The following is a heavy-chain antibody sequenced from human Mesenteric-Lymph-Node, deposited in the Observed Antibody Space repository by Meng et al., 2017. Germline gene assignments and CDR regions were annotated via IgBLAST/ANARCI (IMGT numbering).Heavy chain of an antibody. D-gene: IGHD6-19*01. CDR1: GRSVIGVN. Sequence: HLQERGTGLLKRSETRDVSCAVYGRSVIGVNLSGIRHPPRKRLGCIGENKQSGSSNYNPSLKSRVNISVTTSKNQFSLKLSSVTAADMAVYYCARGYSGWYSRFTIWGQGTLVTVSS. V-gene: IGHV4-34*01. J-gene: IGHJ4*02. CDR3: ARGYSGWYSRFTI. CDR2: NKQSGSS.